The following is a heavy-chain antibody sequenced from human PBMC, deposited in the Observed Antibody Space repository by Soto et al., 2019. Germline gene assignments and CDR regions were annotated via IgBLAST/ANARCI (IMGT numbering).Heavy chain of an antibody. J-gene: IGHJ6*02. Sequence: QVQLVESGGGLVKPGGSLRLSCAASGFTFSDHYMSWIRQAPGKGLEWVSYISSSSSYTNYADSVKGRFTISRDNAKSSLYLQMNSLRAEDTAIYYCASAITAVGPDGMDVWGQGTTVTVSS. V-gene: IGHV3-11*06. CDR1: GFTFSDHY. D-gene: IGHD3-16*01. CDR2: ISSSSSYT. CDR3: ASAITAVGPDGMDV.